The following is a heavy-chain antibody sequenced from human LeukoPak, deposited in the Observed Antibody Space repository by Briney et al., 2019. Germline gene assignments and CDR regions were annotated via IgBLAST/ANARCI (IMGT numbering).Heavy chain of an antibody. J-gene: IGHJ4*02. CDR2: IYYSGST. D-gene: IGHD3-9*01. CDR3: ALGGSYYDILTGYYLPNYFDY. Sequence: PSETLSLTCTVSGGSISSYYWSWIRQPPGKGLEWIGYIYYSGSTNYNPSLKSPVTISVDTSKNQFSLKLSSVTAADTAVYYCALGGSYYDILTGYYLPNYFDYWGQGTLVTVSS. V-gene: IGHV4-59*01. CDR1: GGSISSYY.